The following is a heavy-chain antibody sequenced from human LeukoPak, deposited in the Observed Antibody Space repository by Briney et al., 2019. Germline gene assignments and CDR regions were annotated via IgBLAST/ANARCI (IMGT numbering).Heavy chain of an antibody. CDR3: ATYSSTVYEEEDAFDI. Sequence: ASVKVSCKASGYTFTSYYMHWVRQAPGQGLEWMGIINPSGGSTSYAQKFQGRVTITADKSTSTAYMELSSLRSEDTAVYYCATYSSTVYEEEDAFDIWGQGTMVTVSS. D-gene: IGHD4-17*01. J-gene: IGHJ3*02. CDR1: GYTFTSYY. V-gene: IGHV1-46*01. CDR2: INPSGGST.